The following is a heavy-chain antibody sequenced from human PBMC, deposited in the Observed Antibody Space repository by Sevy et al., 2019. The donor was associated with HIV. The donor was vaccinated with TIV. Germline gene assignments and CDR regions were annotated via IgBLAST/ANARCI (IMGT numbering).Heavy chain of an antibody. CDR1: GGSVSSGSYY. D-gene: IGHD3-10*01. V-gene: IGHV4-61*01. CDR3: ARAGGWFGELSTDDYYYYYMDV. CDR2: IYYSGST. Sequence: SETLSLTCTVSGGSVSSGSYYWSWIRQPPGKGLEWSGYIYYSGSTNYNPSLKSRVTISVDTSKNQFSLKLSSVTAADTAVYYCARAGGWFGELSTDDYYYYYMDVWGKGTTVTVSS. J-gene: IGHJ6*03.